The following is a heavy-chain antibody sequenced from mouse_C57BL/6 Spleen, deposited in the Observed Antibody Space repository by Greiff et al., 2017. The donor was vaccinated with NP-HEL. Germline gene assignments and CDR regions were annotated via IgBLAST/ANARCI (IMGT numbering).Heavy chain of an antibody. J-gene: IGHJ3*01. CDR3: ARDLGDGYYGAY. Sequence: EVQLQESGPGLVKPSQSLSLTCSVTGYSITSGYYWTWIRQFPGNKLEWMGYISYDGSNNYNPSLKNRISITRDTSKNQFFLKLNSVTTEDTATYYGARDLGDGYYGAYWGQGTLVTVSA. CDR2: ISYDGSN. D-gene: IGHD2-3*01. CDR1: GYSITSGYY. V-gene: IGHV3-6*01.